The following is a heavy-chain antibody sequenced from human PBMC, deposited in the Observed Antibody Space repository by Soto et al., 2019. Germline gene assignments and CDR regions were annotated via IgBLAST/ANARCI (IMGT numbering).Heavy chain of an antibody. V-gene: IGHV4-30-2*01. J-gene: IGHJ4*02. CDR2: IYHIGST. CDR1: GGSIDSGGYS. D-gene: IGHD1-26*01. Sequence: QLQLQESGSGLVKPSQTLSLTCAVSGGSIDSGGYSWSWVRQPPGKGLEWIGNIYHIGSTFYNPSLKSRVTMSVDRSRNLISLNLRSVSDADTAVYYCARYSGTYFDYWGQGTLVTVSS. CDR3: ARYSGTYFDY.